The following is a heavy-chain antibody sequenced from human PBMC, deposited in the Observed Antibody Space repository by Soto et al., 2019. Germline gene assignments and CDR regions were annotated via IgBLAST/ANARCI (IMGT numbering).Heavy chain of an antibody. CDR1: GGSISSSSYY. D-gene: IGHD5-18*01. CDR3: ARLSGYSYGYTWFDP. J-gene: IGHJ5*02. CDR2: IYYSGST. Sequence: PSETLSLTCTVSGGSISSSSYYWGWIRQPPGKGLEWIGSIYYSGSTYYNPSLKSRVTISVDTSKNQFSLKLSSVTAADTAVYYCARLSGYSYGYTWFDPWGQGTLVTVSS. V-gene: IGHV4-39*01.